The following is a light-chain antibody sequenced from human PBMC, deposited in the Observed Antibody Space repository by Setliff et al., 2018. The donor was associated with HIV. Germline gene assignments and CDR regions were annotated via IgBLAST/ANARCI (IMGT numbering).Light chain of an antibody. CDR2: GNR. V-gene: IGLV1-40*01. CDR3: QSYDTSLNIYV. Sequence: QSALTQPPSVSGAPGQRVTIPCTGSSSNIGPSHHVHWYQQLPGTAPKLLIYGNRDRPSGVPDRFSGSKSGTSASLAITGLQAEDGADYYCQSYDTSLNIYVFGTGTKVTVL. CDR1: SSNIGPSHH. J-gene: IGLJ1*01.